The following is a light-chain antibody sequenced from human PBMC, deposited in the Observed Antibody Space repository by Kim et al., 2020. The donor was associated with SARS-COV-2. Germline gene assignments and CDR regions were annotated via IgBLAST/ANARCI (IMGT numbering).Light chain of an antibody. CDR1: QTISSY. CDR3: QQSYSIPLT. V-gene: IGKV1-39*01. Sequence: DIQMTQYPSSLSASVGDRVTITCRASQTISSYLNWYQQKPGKAPKLLIYAASSLQGGVPSRFSGSGSGTDFTLTITSLQAEDFATYYCQQSYSIPLTFGGGTKVDIK. J-gene: IGKJ4*01. CDR2: AAS.